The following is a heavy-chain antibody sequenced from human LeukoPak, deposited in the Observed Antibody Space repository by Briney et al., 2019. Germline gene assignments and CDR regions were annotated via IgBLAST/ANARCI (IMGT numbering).Heavy chain of an antibody. J-gene: IGHJ6*03. CDR3: AREHYFYYIDG. V-gene: IGHV3-7*03. CDR2: VNQAGTEK. Sequence: GGSLRLSCAASGFTFSSQWMSWVRQAPGKGLEWVAKVNQAGTEKYYVDSVKGRFTISRDNAENSLYLQMNSLRAEDTAVYYCAREHYFYYIDGWGKGTTVTVSS. CDR1: GFTFSSQW.